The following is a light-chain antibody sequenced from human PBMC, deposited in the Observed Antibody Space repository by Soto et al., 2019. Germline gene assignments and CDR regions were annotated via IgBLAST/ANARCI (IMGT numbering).Light chain of an antibody. V-gene: IGLV2-14*03. CDR1: STDVGDYNY. CDR2: DVT. CDR3: SSYTRDKTVL. J-gene: IGLJ2*01. Sequence: QSALTQPASVSGSPGQSITISCTGSSTDVGDYNYVSWHQQHPGKAPKLMIFDVTKRPSGVSNRFSGSKSGDTASLTISGLQAEDEADYYCSSYTRDKTVLFGGGTKLTVL.